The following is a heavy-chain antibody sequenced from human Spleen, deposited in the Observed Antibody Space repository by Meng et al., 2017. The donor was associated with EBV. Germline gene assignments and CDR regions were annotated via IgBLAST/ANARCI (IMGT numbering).Heavy chain of an antibody. J-gene: IGHJ5*02. Sequence: QGRLSPWGEVLGKPSVSLPLPGGVSGGSFIDFFWTWIRQSPGKGLGWIGEIHYLGNPTYTPSLESRATISVDTSKKHFSLSLNSVTAADTGVYYCARMVSGSSLIAGLDPWGQGTLVTVSS. V-gene: IGHV4-34*01. D-gene: IGHD5-18*01. CDR3: ARMVSGSSLIAGLDP. CDR2: IHYLGNP. CDR1: GGSFIDFF.